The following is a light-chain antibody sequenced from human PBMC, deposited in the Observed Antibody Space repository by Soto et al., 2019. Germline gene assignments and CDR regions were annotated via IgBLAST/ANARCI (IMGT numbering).Light chain of an antibody. V-gene: IGKV3-15*01. Sequence: EIVMTQSPATLSVSPGERATLPCRASQSISSDLAWYQQKPGQAPRLLIYGASTRATGIPARFSGSGSGTEFTLTISSLQSEDFAVYYCQQYNIWPWTFGQGTKVEIK. CDR3: QQYNIWPWT. CDR1: QSISSD. J-gene: IGKJ1*01. CDR2: GAS.